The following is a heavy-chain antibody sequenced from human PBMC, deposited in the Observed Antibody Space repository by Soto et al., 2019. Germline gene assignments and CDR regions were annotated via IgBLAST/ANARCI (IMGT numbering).Heavy chain of an antibody. Sequence: PSETLSLTCAVYGGSFSGYYWSWIRQPPGKGLEWIGEINHSGSTNYNPSLKSRVTISVDTSKNQFSLKLSSVTAAHTAVYYCARGTRGYSSGWYDYWGQGTLVTVSS. CDR3: ARGTRGYSSGWYDY. J-gene: IGHJ4*02. D-gene: IGHD6-19*01. CDR1: GGSFSGYY. CDR2: INHSGST. V-gene: IGHV4-34*01.